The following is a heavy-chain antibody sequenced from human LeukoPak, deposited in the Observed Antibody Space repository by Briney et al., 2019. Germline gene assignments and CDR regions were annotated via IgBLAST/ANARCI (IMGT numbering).Heavy chain of an antibody. CDR2: IYHSGST. CDR3: ARRSGSYRAGSEYLQH. CDR1: GYSISSGYY. V-gene: IGHV4-38-2*01. Sequence: SETLSLTCAVSGYSISSGYYWGWIRQSPGKGLEWIGSIYHSGSTYYNPSLKSRVTISVDTSKNHFSLRLSSVTAADTAVYYCARRSGSYRAGSEYLQHWGRGTLVTVSS. D-gene: IGHD1-26*01. J-gene: IGHJ1*01.